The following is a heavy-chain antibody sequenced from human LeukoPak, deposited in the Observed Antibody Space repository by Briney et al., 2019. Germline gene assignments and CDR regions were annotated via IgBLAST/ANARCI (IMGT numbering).Heavy chain of an antibody. Sequence: SETLSLTCTLSGDSIRSYYWSWIRQPPGKGLEWVGYIFNSGSTYYNPSLKSRVTISVDTSKNQFSLKLSSVTAADTAVYYCARVESYNWNFTRYYYYYYMDVWGKGTTVTVSS. CDR2: IFNSGST. CDR1: GDSIRSYY. CDR3: ARVESYNWNFTRYYYYYYMDV. D-gene: IGHD1-7*01. V-gene: IGHV4-59*08. J-gene: IGHJ6*03.